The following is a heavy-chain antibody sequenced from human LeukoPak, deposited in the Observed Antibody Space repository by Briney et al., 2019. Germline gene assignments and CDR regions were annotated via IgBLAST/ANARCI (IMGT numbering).Heavy chain of an antibody. V-gene: IGHV3-23*01. CDR1: GFTFSSYA. J-gene: IGHJ4*02. CDR3: ARSRFYFDY. CDR2: ISGSGGST. Sequence: SGGSLRLSCAASGFTFSSYAMSWVRQAPGKGLEWVSAISGSGGSTYYADSVKGRFTISRDNAKNSLYLQLNSLRAEDTAVYYCARSRFYFDYWGQGTLVTVSS.